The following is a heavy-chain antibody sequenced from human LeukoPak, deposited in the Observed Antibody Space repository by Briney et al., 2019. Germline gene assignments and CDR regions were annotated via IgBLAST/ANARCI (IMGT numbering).Heavy chain of an antibody. CDR1: GGSISSYY. V-gene: IGHV4-4*07. J-gene: IGHJ6*03. CDR3: ARDIGTAITIFGLHLDYYMDV. D-gene: IGHD3-3*01. CDR2: IYTSGST. Sequence: SETLSLTCTVSGGSISSYYWSWIRQPAGKGLEWIGRIYTSGSTNYNPSLKSRVTMSVDTSKNQFSLKLSSVTAADTAVYYCARDIGTAITIFGLHLDYYMDVWGKGTTVTVSS.